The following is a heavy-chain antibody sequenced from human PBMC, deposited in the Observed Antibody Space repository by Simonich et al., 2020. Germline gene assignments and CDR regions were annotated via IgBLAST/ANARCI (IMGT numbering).Heavy chain of an antibody. Sequence: QVQLQESGPGLVKPSETLSLTCAVSGYSISSGYYWGWIRQPPGMGLEWIGSIYHSGSTYYNPSRMSRVTISVDTSKNQFSLKLSSVTAADTAVYYCARVGYSNYYYYGMDVWGQGTTVTVSS. CDR1: GYSISSGYY. V-gene: IGHV4-38-2*01. D-gene: IGHD6-13*01. J-gene: IGHJ6*02. CDR2: IYHSGST. CDR3: ARVGYSNYYYYGMDV.